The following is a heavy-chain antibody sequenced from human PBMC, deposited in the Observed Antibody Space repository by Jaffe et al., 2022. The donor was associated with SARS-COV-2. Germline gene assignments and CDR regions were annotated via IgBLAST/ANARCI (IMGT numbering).Heavy chain of an antibody. CDR3: ARDPSSSRGEGDAFDI. J-gene: IGHJ3*02. V-gene: IGHV3-53*01. Sequence: EVQLVESGGGLIQPGGSLRLSCAASGFTVSSNYMSWVRQAPGKGLEWVSVIYSGGSTYYADSVKGRFTISRDNSKNTLYLQMNSLRAEDTAVYYCARDPSSSRGEGDAFDIWGQGTMVTVSS. CDR1: GFTVSSNY. D-gene: IGHD6-13*01. CDR2: IYSGGST.